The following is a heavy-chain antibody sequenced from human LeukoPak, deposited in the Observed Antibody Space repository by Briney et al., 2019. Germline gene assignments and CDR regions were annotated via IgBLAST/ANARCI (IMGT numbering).Heavy chain of an antibody. CDR3: ARDRGKLRYFDL. Sequence: PGRSLRLSCLASGFAFNTQAMHWVRQAPGKGLEWLAVMSLDGSSIYYADSVKGRFTVSRDNSKNTLYLQMSSLRVEETAVYYCARDRGKLRYFDLWGQGTLVTVSS. CDR2: MSLDGSSI. CDR1: GFAFNTQA. J-gene: IGHJ4*02. V-gene: IGHV3-30*15. D-gene: IGHD3-9*01.